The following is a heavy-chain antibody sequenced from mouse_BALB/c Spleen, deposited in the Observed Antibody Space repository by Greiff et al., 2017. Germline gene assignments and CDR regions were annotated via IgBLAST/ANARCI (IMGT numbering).Heavy chain of an antibody. CDR3: ARSLITTDYAMDY. CDR2: ISSGSSTI. V-gene: IGHV5-17*02. Sequence: EVMLVESGGGLVQPGGSRKLSCAASGFTFSSFGMHWVRQAPEKGLEWVAYISSGSSTIYYADTVKGRFTISRDNPKNTLFLQMTSLRSEDTAMYYCARSLITTDYAMDYWGQGTSVTVSS. CDR1: GFTFSSFG. D-gene: IGHD2-4*01. J-gene: IGHJ4*01.